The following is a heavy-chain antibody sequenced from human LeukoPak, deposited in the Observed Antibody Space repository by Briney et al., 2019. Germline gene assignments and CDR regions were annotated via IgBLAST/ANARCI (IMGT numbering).Heavy chain of an antibody. CDR3: ARKDGDY. J-gene: IGHJ4*02. CDR2: IYSSGST. CDR1: GASISAFH. V-gene: IGHV4-4*07. Sequence: SETLSLTCTVSGASISAFHWTWFRQPAGKGLEWIGLIYSSGSTLFNPSLKSRVAMSVDLTKNHLSLKLTSVTAADTAMYYCARKDGDYWGRGTLVTVSS.